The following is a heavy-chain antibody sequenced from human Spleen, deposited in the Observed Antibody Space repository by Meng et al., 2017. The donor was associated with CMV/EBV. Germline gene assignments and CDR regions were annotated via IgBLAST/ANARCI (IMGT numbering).Heavy chain of an antibody. CDR1: GYTFTSYG. Sequence: ASVKVSCKASGYTFTSYGISWVRQAPGQGLEWMGWISGYNGKTNYAQKFQGRVTMTTDTSTSTAYMELRSLRSDDTAIYFCARDRATRAYYFDYWGQGTLVTVSS. J-gene: IGHJ4*02. D-gene: IGHD1-1*01. CDR3: ARDRATRAYYFDY. V-gene: IGHV1-18*01. CDR2: ISGYNGKT.